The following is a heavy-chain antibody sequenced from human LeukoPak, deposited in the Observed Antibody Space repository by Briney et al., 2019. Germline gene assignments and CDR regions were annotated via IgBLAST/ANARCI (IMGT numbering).Heavy chain of an antibody. J-gene: IGHJ4*02. CDR3: ARATSSSWWLFDS. CDR2: TSYDGSNQ. V-gene: IGHV3-30*03. Sequence: GGSQRLSCAASGFTFNTYAMHWVRQAPGKGLEWVAVTSYDGSNQYYADSVKGRFTISRDNSKNTLYLQMNSLRTGDTAVYYCARATSSSWWLFDSWGQGTLVSVSS. CDR1: GFTFNTYA. D-gene: IGHD6-13*01.